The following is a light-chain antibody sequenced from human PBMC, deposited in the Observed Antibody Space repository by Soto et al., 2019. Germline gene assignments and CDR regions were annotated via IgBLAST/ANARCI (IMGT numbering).Light chain of an antibody. Sequence: DIQLTQSPSFLSLSVGARVTITCRASHGISSNLAWYQQKPGKAPKLLIYAAYTLQSGVHSRFSGSGSGTEFTLKMKSLQPEDLATYHCQPLNSYPLTFGGGTKVDIK. CDR1: HGISSN. V-gene: IGKV1-9*01. CDR3: QPLNSYPLT. CDR2: AAY. J-gene: IGKJ4*01.